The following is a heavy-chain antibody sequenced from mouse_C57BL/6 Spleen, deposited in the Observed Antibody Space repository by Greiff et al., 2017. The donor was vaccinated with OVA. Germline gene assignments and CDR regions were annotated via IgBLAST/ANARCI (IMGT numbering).Heavy chain of an antibody. CDR3: ARNGDYGRVWFAY. D-gene: IGHD1-1*02. CDR1: GFSLTSYG. V-gene: IGHV2-2*01. J-gene: IGHJ3*01. Sequence: VQLKESGPGLVQPSQSLSITCTVSGFSLTSYGVHWVRQSPGKGLEWLGVIWSGGSTDYNAAFISRLSISKDNSKSQVFFKMNSLQADDTAIYYCARNGDYGRVWFAYWGQGTLVTVSA. CDR2: IWSGGST.